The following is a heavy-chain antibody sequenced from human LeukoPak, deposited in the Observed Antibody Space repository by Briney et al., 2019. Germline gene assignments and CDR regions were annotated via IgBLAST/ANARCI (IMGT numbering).Heavy chain of an antibody. CDR1: GYSISSGYY. Sequence: PSETLSLTCAVSGYSISSGYYWGWIRQPPGKGLEWIGSIYHSGSTYYNPSLKSRVTISVDTSKNQFSLKLSSVTAADTAVYYCAGQCSSTVSHYYYYMDVWGKGTTVTVSS. J-gene: IGHJ6*03. CDR3: AGQCSSTVSHYYYYMDV. D-gene: IGHD2-2*01. CDR2: IYHSGST. V-gene: IGHV4-38-2*01.